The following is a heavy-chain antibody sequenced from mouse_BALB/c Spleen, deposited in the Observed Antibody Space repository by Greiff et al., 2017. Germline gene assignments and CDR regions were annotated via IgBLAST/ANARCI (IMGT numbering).Heavy chain of an antibody. CDR2: ISSGGSYT. J-gene: IGHJ4*01. V-gene: IGHV5-9-4*01. D-gene: IGHD3-1*01. CDR1: GFTFSSYA. CDR3: ARDRGQLGLKDYAMDY. Sequence: EVKLMESGGGLVKPGGSLKLSCAASGFTFSSYAMSWVRQSPEKRLEWVAEISSGGSYTYYPDTVTGRFTISRDNAKNTLYLEMSSLRSEDTAMYYCARDRGQLGLKDYAMDYWGQGTSVTVSS.